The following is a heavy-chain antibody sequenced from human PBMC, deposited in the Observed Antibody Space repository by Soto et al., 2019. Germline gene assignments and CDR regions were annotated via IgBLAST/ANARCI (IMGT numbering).Heavy chain of an antibody. CDR1: GFTFSRSI. V-gene: IGHV3-21*01. Sequence: GGSLRLSCAASGFTFSRSIMQWVRQAPGKGLEWITTISSTSTNIYYADSVKGRFIISRDNPKNSLYLQMNSLRAEDMAVYFCARGIASSSLVTFDVWGQGTMVTVSS. CDR3: ARGIASSSLVTFDV. D-gene: IGHD2-21*01. J-gene: IGHJ3*01. CDR2: ISSTSTNI.